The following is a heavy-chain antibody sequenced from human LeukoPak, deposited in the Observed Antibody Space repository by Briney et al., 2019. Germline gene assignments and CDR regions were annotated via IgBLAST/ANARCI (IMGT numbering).Heavy chain of an antibody. CDR1: GFTFSSYA. D-gene: IGHD6-19*01. CDR3: AKDQRSSGGYKDY. J-gene: IGHJ4*02. CDR2: ISGSGGST. Sequence: GASLRLSCAASGFTFSSYAMSWVRQAPGKGLEWVSGISGSGGSTYYADSVKGRFTISRDNSKNTLYLQMNSLRAEDTAVYYCAKDQRSSGGYKDYWGQGTLVTVSS. V-gene: IGHV3-23*01.